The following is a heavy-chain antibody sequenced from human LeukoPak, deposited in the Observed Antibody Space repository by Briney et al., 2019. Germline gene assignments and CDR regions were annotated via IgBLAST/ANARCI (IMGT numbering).Heavy chain of an antibody. CDR3: ARHLHYYGSGNYYYYFYAMDV. CDR1: GFTFSSYA. D-gene: IGHD3-10*01. Sequence: PGRSLRLSCAASGFTFSSYAMHWVRHAPGKGLEWVAFIWYDGSNKYYADSVKGRFTISRDNSRSTLYLQMNSLRADYTAVYYCARHLHYYGSGNYYYYFYAMDVWGQGTTVTVSS. CDR2: IWYDGSNK. J-gene: IGHJ6*02. V-gene: IGHV3-33*01.